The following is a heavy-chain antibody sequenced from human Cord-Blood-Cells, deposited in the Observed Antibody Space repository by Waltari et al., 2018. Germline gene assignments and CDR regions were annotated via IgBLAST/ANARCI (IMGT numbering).Heavy chain of an antibody. J-gene: IGHJ4*02. Sequence: QVQLQQWGAGLLKPSETLSLTCAVYGGSFSGYYWSWIRPPPGKGLEWIGEINHSGSTNYNPSLKSRVTISVDTSKNQFSLKLSSVTAADTAVYYCARNYYDSSGSQYYFDYWGQGTLVTVSS. CDR1: GGSFSGYY. CDR2: INHSGST. D-gene: IGHD3-22*01. CDR3: ARNYYDSSGSQYYFDY. V-gene: IGHV4-34*01.